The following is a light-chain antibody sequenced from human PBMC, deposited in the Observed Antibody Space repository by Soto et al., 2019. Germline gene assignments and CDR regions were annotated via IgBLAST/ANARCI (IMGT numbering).Light chain of an antibody. CDR3: QQYNNWPRT. V-gene: IGKV3-15*01. Sequence: ETVMTHSPDTLSLSPGERATLSFRASQSVSDNLAWYQQRPGQGPRLLIYGASTRATGIPARFSGSGSGTEFTLTISSLQSEDFAVYYCQQYNNWPRTFGQGTKVDIK. CDR1: QSVSDN. CDR2: GAS. J-gene: IGKJ1*01.